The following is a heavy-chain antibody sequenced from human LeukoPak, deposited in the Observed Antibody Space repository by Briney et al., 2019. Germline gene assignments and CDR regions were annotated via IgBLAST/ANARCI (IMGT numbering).Heavy chain of an antibody. Sequence: ASVKVSCKASGYTFTSYDINWVRQATGQGLEWMGWMNPNSGNTGYAQKFQGRVTITTDTSTSTAYMELRSLRSDDTAVYYCALARRDGYNYKDYWGQGTLVTVSS. CDR2: MNPNSGNT. CDR1: GYTFTSYD. CDR3: ALARRDGYNYKDY. V-gene: IGHV1-8*03. D-gene: IGHD5-24*01. J-gene: IGHJ4*02.